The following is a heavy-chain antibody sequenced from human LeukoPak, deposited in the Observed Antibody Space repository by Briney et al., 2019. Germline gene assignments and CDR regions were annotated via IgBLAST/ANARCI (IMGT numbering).Heavy chain of an antibody. D-gene: IGHD6-19*01. CDR2: ISYDGSNK. V-gene: IGHV3-30-3*01. CDR1: GFTFSSYA. Sequence: GGSLRLSCAASGFTFSSYAMHWVRQAPGKGLEWVAVISYDGSNKYYADSVKGRFTISRDNSKNTLYLQMNSLRAEDTAVYYCAREKSPTGYSSGPGAFDIWGQGTMVTVSS. CDR3: AREKSPTGYSSGPGAFDI. J-gene: IGHJ3*02.